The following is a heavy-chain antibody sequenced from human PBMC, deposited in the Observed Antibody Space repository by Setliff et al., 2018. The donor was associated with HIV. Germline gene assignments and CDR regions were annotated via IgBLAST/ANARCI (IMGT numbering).Heavy chain of an antibody. CDR1: GGTFSSYG. CDR2: IIPIFGTT. Sequence: SVKVSCKASGGTFSSYGISWVRQAPRQGLEWMGKIIPIFGTTDYAQKFQGRVTITADKSTSTAYMELSSLRSEDTAVYYCASKGAVAGTEGFDYWGQGTLVTVSS. V-gene: IGHV1-69*06. CDR3: ASKGAVAGTEGFDY. D-gene: IGHD6-19*01. J-gene: IGHJ4*02.